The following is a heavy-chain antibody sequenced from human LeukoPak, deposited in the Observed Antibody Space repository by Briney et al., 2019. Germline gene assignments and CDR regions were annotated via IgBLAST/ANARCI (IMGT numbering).Heavy chain of an antibody. J-gene: IGHJ6*02. V-gene: IGHV4-59*01. CDR3: AREYGSGSPYYYYGMDV. CDR2: IYYSGST. Sequence: SETLSLTCTVSGGSISSYYWSWIRQPSGKGLEWIGCIYYSGSTNYNPSLKSRVTISVDTSKNQFSLKLSSVTAADTAVYYCAREYGSGSPYYYYGMDVWGQGTTVTVSS. D-gene: IGHD3-10*01. CDR1: GGSISSYY.